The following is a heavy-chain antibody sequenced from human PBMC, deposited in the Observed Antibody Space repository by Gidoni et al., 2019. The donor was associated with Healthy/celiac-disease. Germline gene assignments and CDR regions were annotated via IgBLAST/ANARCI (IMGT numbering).Heavy chain of an antibody. CDR1: GFTFDDYA. CDR2: ISWNSCSI. J-gene: IGHJ3*02. Sequence: EVQLVESGGGLVQPGRSLRRSCAASGFTFDDYAMPWVRHAPGQGLEWVSGISWNSCSIGYADSVKGRFTISRDNAKNSLYLQMNSLRAEDTALYYCAKDIGPRWIQLSLVAGAFDIWGQGTMVTVSS. CDR3: AKDIGPRWIQLSLVAGAFDI. D-gene: IGHD5-18*01. V-gene: IGHV3-9*01.